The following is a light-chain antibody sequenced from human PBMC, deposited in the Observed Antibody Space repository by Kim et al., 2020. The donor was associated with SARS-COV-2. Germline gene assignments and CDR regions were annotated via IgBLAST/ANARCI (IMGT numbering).Light chain of an antibody. J-gene: IGKJ4*01. CDR1: QSVCSN. CDR2: GAS. Sequence: SPGERAPPSRRAPQSVCSNIAWYRQNPRQAPLPRIYGASTTSTGIPAWFSGSGSGTEFTLPISSLQSEDFAVYYCHQYNIWPSLTFGGGTKVYIK. CDR3: HQYNIWPSLT. V-gene: IGKV3-15*01.